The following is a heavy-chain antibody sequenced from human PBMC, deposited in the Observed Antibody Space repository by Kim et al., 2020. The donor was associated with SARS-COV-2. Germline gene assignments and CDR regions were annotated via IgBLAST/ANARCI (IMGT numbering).Heavy chain of an antibody. V-gene: IGHV3-23*01. J-gene: IGHJ3*02. CDR1: GFTFSSYV. D-gene: IGHD6-19*01. CDR2: ISGSGGST. Sequence: GGSLRLSCAASGFTFSSYVMSWVRQAPGKGLEWVSAISGSGGSTYYADSVKGRFTISRDNSKNTLYLQMNSLRAEDTAVYYCAKDVGYSSGWLGVGAFDIWGQGTMVTVSS. CDR3: AKDVGYSSGWLGVGAFDI.